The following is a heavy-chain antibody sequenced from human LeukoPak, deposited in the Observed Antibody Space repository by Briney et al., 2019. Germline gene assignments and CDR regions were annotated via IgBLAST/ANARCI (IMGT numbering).Heavy chain of an antibody. CDR1: GFSFSSYS. V-gene: IGHV3-21*01. CDR2: ISSSSSYI. J-gene: IGHJ4*02. CDR3: ARDRTTGIAVAGTASVY. D-gene: IGHD6-19*01. Sequence: NPGGSLRLSCAASGFSFSSYSMNWVRQAPGKGLEWVSSISSSSSYIYYADSVKGRFTISRDNAKNSLYLQMNSLRAEDTAVYYCARDRTTGIAVAGTASVYWGQGTLVTVSS.